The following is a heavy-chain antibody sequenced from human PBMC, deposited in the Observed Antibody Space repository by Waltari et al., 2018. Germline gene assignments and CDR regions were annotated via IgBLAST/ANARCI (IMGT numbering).Heavy chain of an antibody. CDR3: ARRGLNGWGAFDV. D-gene: IGHD6-19*01. CDR1: GFTFATYD. CDR2: ISGSGDTT. Sequence: EVQLLESGGGLERPGGSLRASCVAFGFTFATYDIKWVPKAPGKGLDGVSSISGSGDTTYYADSVKGRFTISSDTSRNTLYLQMNSLRADDTAVYFCARRGLNGWGAFDVWGQGTMVSVSS. J-gene: IGHJ3*01. V-gene: IGHV3-23*01.